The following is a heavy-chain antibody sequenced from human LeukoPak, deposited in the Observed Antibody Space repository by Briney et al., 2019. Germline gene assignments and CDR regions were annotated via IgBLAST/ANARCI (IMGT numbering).Heavy chain of an antibody. J-gene: IGHJ4*02. D-gene: IGHD1-26*01. CDR1: GFTFNTYS. V-gene: IGHV3-23*01. CDR3: AKGGPTGSNYFDF. CDR2: ISGSGYYS. Sequence: TGGSLRLSCAASGFTFNTYSMNWVRQAPGKGLEWVSVISGSGYYSYYADSVKGRFTVSRDNSKTTLYLQMNSLRADDTAVYYCAKGGPTGSNYFDFWGQGTLVTVSS.